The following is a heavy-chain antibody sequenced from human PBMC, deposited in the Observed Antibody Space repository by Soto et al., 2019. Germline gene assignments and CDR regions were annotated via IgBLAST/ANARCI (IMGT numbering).Heavy chain of an antibody. CDR2: IIPIFGTA. CDR1: GGTFSSYA. D-gene: IGHD6-13*01. CDR3: ASHKSSSWYGLGACDI. V-gene: IGHV1-69*12. Sequence: QVQLVQSGAEVKKPGSSVKVSCKASGGTFSSYAISWVRQAPGQGLEWMGGIIPIFGTANYAQKFQGRVTITADESTSTAYIELSSLRSEDTAVYYCASHKSSSWYGLGACDIWGQGTMVTVSS. J-gene: IGHJ3*02.